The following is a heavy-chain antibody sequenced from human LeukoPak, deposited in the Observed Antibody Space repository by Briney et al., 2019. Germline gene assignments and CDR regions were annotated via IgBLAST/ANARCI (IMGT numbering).Heavy chain of an antibody. CDR2: INHSGST. Sequence: SETLSLTCAVYGGSFSGYYWSWIRQPPGKGLEWIGEINHSGSTNYNPSLKSRVTISVDTSKNQFSLKLSSVTAADTAVYYCARHTDNRFDPWGQGTLVTVSS. CDR1: GGSFSGYY. D-gene: IGHD2-8*02. J-gene: IGHJ5*02. V-gene: IGHV4-34*01. CDR3: ARHTDNRFDP.